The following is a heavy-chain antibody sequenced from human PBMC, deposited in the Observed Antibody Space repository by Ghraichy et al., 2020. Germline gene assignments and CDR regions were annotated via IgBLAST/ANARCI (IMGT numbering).Heavy chain of an antibody. CDR1: GFTFSSYS. V-gene: IGHV3-21*01. CDR2: ISSSSSYI. Sequence: GESLNISCAASGFTFSSYSMNWVRQAPGKGLEWVSSISSSSSYIYYADSVKGRFTISRDNAKNSLYLQMNSLRAEDTAVYYCAREQYDSSGYYRPQLIYYYYGMDVWGQGTTVTVSS. CDR3: AREQYDSSGYYRPQLIYYYYGMDV. D-gene: IGHD3-22*01. J-gene: IGHJ6*02.